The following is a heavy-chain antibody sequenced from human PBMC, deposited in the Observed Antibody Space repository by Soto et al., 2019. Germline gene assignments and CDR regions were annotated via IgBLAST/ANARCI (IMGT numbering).Heavy chain of an antibody. CDR1: GFTFSSYA. Sequence: EVQLLESGGGLVQPGGSLRLSCAASGFTFSSYAMSWVRQAPGKGLEWVSAISGSGGSTYYADSVKGRFTISRDNSKHTVYLQMHSLRAEDTAVYYCAKKRAVAGTYYGMDVWGQGTTVTVSS. D-gene: IGHD6-19*01. V-gene: IGHV3-23*01. CDR3: AKKRAVAGTYYGMDV. CDR2: ISGSGGST. J-gene: IGHJ6*02.